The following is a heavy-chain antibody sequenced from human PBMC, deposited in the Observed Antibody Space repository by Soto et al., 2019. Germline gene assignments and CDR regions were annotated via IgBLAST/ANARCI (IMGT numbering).Heavy chain of an antibody. J-gene: IGHJ4*02. V-gene: IGHV3-33*01. CDR2: IWYDGRNK. CDR1: GFTFSSYG. CDR3: ARLGSGWSLDY. Sequence: GGSLRLSCAASGFTFSSYGMHWVRQAPGKGLEWVAVIWYDGRNKYYADSVKGRFTISRDNSKNILYLQMDSLTAEDTAVYCCARLGSGWSLDYWGQGALVTVSS. D-gene: IGHD6-19*01.